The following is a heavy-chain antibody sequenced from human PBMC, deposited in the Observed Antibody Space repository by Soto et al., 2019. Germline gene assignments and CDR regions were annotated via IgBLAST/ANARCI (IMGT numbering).Heavy chain of an antibody. Sequence: ASVKGSCKASGYTFTSYAMHWVRQAPGQRLEWMGWINAGNGNTKYSQKFQGRVTITRDTSASTAYMELSSLRSEDTAVYYCAAGMIAAAGTWYFDYWGQGTLVTVSS. J-gene: IGHJ4*02. CDR2: INAGNGNT. CDR3: AAGMIAAAGTWYFDY. D-gene: IGHD6-13*01. CDR1: GYTFTSYA. V-gene: IGHV1-3*01.